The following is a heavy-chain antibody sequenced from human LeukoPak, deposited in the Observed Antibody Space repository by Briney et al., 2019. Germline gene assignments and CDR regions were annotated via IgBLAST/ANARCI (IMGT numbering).Heavy chain of an antibody. Sequence: ASVKVSCKASGYTFTSYYMHWVRQAPGQGLEWMGIINHSGGSTSYAQKFQGRVTMTRDTSTSTVYMELSSLRSEDTAVYYWARVGLDCSGGSCYSRPAFDYWGQGTLVTVSS. J-gene: IGHJ4*02. CDR2: INHSGGST. V-gene: IGHV1-46*01. D-gene: IGHD2-15*01. CDR3: ARVGLDCSGGSCYSRPAFDY. CDR1: GYTFTSYY.